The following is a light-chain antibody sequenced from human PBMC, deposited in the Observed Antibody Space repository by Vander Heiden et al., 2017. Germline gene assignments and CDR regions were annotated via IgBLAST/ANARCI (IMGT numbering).Light chain of an antibody. Sequence: DIHTTQSLSSLSASVGDRVTITCRASQSISSYLNWYQQKPEKAPKLLIYAASSLQSGVPSRFSGSASGTDFTLTISRLQPEDFTTYYCQRSESTRYTFGHGTKVDIK. J-gene: IGKJ3*01. CDR3: QRSESTRYT. CDR1: QSISSY. CDR2: AAS. V-gene: IGKV1-39*01.